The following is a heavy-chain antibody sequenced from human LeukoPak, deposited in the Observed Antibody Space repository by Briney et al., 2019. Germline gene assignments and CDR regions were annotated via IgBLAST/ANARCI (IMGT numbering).Heavy chain of an antibody. V-gene: IGHV1-69*13. CDR3: ARDRYCSGGSCLYFDY. Sequence: SVKVSCKASGGTFSSYAISWVRQAPGQGLEWMGGIIPIFGTANYAQKFQGRVTITADESTSTAYMELSSLRSEDTAVYYCARDRYCSGGSCLYFDYWGQGTLVTVSS. J-gene: IGHJ4*02. D-gene: IGHD2-15*01. CDR1: GGTFSSYA. CDR2: IIPIFGTA.